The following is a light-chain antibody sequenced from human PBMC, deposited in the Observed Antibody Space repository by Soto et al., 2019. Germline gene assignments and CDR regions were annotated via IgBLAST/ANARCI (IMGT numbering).Light chain of an antibody. CDR3: QQYDSYSWT. CDR1: RSISTF. Sequence: DIQMTQSPSTLSASAGDTVTVTFLAIRSISTFLAWYQQKPGKAPKLLIFDASSLKSGVPSRFSGSGSGTEFTLTISSLQPDDFATYYCQQYDSYSWTFGQGTKVDIK. CDR2: DAS. V-gene: IGKV1-5*01. J-gene: IGKJ1*01.